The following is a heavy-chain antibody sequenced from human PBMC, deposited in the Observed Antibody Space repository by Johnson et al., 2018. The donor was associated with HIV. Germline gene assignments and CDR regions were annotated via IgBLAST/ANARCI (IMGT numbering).Heavy chain of an antibody. D-gene: IGHD3-10*01. CDR1: GFTFSSYG. Sequence: VQLVESGGGVVQPGRSLRLSCAASGFTFSSYGMHWVRQAPGKGLEWVSAISGSGGSTYYADSVKGRFTISRDNSKNTMYLQMNSLRAEDTAVYYCAKDRGGTPPMGAFDIWGQGTMVTVSS. CDR3: AKDRGGTPPMGAFDI. J-gene: IGHJ3*02. CDR2: ISGSGGST. V-gene: IGHV3-23*04.